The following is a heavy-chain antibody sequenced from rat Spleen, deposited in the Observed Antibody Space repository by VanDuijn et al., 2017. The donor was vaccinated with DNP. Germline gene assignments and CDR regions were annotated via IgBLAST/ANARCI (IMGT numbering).Heavy chain of an antibody. CDR3: ARDNYHTYGAMDV. V-gene: IGHV4-2*01. CDR2: INKGSTTI. J-gene: IGHJ4*01. Sequence: EVKLVESGGGLVQPGRSLKLSCAASGFNFDDHWMAWVRQAPGKGLEWIGEINKGSTTINYTPSLKDKFTISRDNAQSTLYLQMDSLRSDDTASYYCARDNYHTYGAMDVWGPGTLVTVSS. D-gene: IGHD1-11*01. CDR1: GFNFDDHW.